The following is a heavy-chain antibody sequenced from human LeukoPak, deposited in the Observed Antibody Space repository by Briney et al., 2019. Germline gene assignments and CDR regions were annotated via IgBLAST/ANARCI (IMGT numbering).Heavy chain of an antibody. CDR1: GTYW. CDR2: INSDGSWT. Sequence: GGSLRLSCAASGTYWMHWVRQAPGKGLVWVSHINSDGSWTGYADSVKGRFTISKDNAKNTVSLQMYNLRAEDTAVYYCVTFYETYWGRGTLVTVSS. D-gene: IGHD2/OR15-2a*01. V-gene: IGHV3-74*01. J-gene: IGHJ4*02. CDR3: VTFYETY.